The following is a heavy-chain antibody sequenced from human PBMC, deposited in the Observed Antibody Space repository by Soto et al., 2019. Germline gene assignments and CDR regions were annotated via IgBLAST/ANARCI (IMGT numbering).Heavy chain of an antibody. CDR3: ARSPSGSYYMAHYYYSDMHV. Sequence: ESLRVSCTASGYSFTSYWVGWVRQMPGNGLEWVGIIYPGDSDTRYRPSFQGQVTLSADKSISTAYLPWRSLQASDTDMSYCARSPSGSYYMAHYYYSDMHVWGQGLTVSV. CDR2: IYPGDSDT. D-gene: IGHD3-10*01. CDR1: GYSFTSYW. J-gene: IGHJ6*02. V-gene: IGHV5-51*01.